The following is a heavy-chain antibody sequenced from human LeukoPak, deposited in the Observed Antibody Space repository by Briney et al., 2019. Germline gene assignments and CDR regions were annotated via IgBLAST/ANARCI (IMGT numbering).Heavy chain of an antibody. CDR2: IYPGDSDT. CDR1: GYSFTNYW. D-gene: IGHD6-19*01. CDR3: ARSTSGYSSDDPPYFDY. Sequence: GESLKISCKGSGYSFTNYWIGWVRQMPGKGLEWMGIIYPGDSDTRYSPSFQGQVTISADKSISTAYLQWSSLRASDTAMYYCARSTSGYSSDDPPYFDYWGQGTLVTVSS. V-gene: IGHV5-51*01. J-gene: IGHJ4*02.